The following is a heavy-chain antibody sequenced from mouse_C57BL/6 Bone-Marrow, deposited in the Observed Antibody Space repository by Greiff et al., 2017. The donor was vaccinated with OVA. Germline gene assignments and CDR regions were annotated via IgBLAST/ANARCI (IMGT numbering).Heavy chain of an antibody. V-gene: IGHV1-42*01. D-gene: IGHD1-1*01. CDR2: INPSTGGT. CDR1: GYSFTGYY. Sequence: EVQLQQSGPELVKPGASVKISCKASGYSFTGYYMNWVKQSPEKSLEWIGEINPSTGGTTYNQKFKAKDTLTVDKSSSTAYMQLKSLTSEDSAVYDCARYGSSFYWYFDVWGTGTTVTVSS. J-gene: IGHJ1*03. CDR3: ARYGSSFYWYFDV.